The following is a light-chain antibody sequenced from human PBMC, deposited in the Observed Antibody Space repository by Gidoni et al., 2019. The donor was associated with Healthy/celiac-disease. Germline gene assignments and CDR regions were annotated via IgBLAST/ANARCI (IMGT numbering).Light chain of an antibody. V-gene: IGKV1-5*01. CDR1: QSISSW. J-gene: IGKJ2*01. Sequence: DIQMTQSPSTLSASVGDRVTITCRASQSISSWLAWYQQKPGKAPKLLIYDASRFSGSGSGTEFTLTISSLQPDDFATYYCQQYNSYWYTFSQGTKLEIK. CDR2: DA. CDR3: QQYNSYWYT.